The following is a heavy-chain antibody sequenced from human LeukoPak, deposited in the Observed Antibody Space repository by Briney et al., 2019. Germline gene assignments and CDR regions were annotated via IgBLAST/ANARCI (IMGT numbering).Heavy chain of an antibody. Sequence: RSGGSLRLSCAASGFTFSSYGMHWGRQAPGKGLEWVAVISYGGSNKYYADTVKGRFTISRDNSKYTQYLQLDSLTAEDTAVYYCAKEVRNYYFDYWGQGTLVTVSS. D-gene: IGHD3-10*01. CDR3: AKEVRNYYFDY. V-gene: IGHV3-30*18. CDR1: GFTFSSYG. J-gene: IGHJ4*02. CDR2: ISYGGSNK.